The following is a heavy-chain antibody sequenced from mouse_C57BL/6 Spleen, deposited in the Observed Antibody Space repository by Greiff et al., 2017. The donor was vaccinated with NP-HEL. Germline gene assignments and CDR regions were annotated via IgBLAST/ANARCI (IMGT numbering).Heavy chain of an antibody. Sequence: VQLQQSGPELVKPGASVKIPCKASGYTFTDYNMDWVKQSHGKSLEWIGDINPNNGGTIYNQKFKGKATLTVDKSSSTAYMELRSLTSEDTAVYYCARIRSDYYAMDYWGQGTSVTVSS. J-gene: IGHJ4*01. V-gene: IGHV1-18*01. CDR3: ARIRSDYYAMDY. CDR2: INPNNGGT. CDR1: GYTFTDYN.